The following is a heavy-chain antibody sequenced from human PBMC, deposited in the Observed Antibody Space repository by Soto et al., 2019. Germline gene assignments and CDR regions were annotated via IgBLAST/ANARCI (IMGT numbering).Heavy chain of an antibody. CDR1: GYSFTNYG. D-gene: IGHD2-15*01. CDR3: ARTSPVAASPPDY. CDR2: ISVYNGNT. Sequence: ASVKVSCKASGYSFTNYGFNWVRQAPGQGLEWMGWISVYNGNTNYAQKFQGRVTMTTDTSTSTAYMEVRSLRSDDTAVYYCARTSPVAASPPDYWGLGTLVTVSS. V-gene: IGHV1-18*01. J-gene: IGHJ4*02.